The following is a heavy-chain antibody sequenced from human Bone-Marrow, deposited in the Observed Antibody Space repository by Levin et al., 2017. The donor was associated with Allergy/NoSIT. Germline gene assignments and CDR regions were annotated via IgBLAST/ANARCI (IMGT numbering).Heavy chain of an antibody. CDR3: VRDRGYCESSSCYMDRGWFDP. V-gene: IGHV1-46*01. Sequence: PGESLKISCKASGYTFINYYIDWVRQAPGQGLEWMGIINPSGGSTDYAAKFQGRVTMTSDTSTSTVYMELSSLRSEDTAVYYCVRDRGYCESSSCYMDRGWFDPWGQEPWSPSPQ. CDR2: INPSGGST. J-gene: IGHJ5*02. D-gene: IGHD2-2*02. CDR1: GYTFINYY.